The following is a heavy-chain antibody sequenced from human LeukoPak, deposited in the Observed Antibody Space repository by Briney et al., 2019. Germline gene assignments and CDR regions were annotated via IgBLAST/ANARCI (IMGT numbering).Heavy chain of an antibody. CDR1: GFSFSSYA. Sequence: GGSLRLSCAASGFSFSSYAMSWVRQAPGKGLEWVSSVSESGDGIYYADSVMGRFIISRDNSRKTFHLQMDSLRADDTAIYYCAKGKVNHLGALDFWGQGTLVTVSS. J-gene: IGHJ4*02. CDR3: AKGKVNHLGALDF. CDR2: VSESGDGI. V-gene: IGHV3-23*01. D-gene: IGHD1-26*01.